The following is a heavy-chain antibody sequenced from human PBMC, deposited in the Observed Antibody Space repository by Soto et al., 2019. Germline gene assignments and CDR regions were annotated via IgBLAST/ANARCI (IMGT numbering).Heavy chain of an antibody. Sequence: QVRLVQSGAEVKKPGSSVKVSCKASGGTFSNYAINWVRQAPGQGREWMGGIILPFVTPNYAQKFQGRVTXXAXKSVTTADLELGGLRSEETAVDSLASGPDFAGCFDYWGQGTLVTVSS. D-gene: IGHD6-19*01. CDR1: GGTFSNYA. CDR3: ASGPDFAGCFDY. J-gene: IGHJ4*02. V-gene: IGHV1-69*14. CDR2: IILPFVTP.